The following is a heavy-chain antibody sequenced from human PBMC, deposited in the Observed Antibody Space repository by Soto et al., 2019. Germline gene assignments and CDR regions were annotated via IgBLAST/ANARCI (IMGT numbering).Heavy chain of an antibody. J-gene: IGHJ5*02. CDR2: IYYSGST. Sequence: PSETLSLTCTVSGGSISSGGYYWSWIRQHPGKGLEWIGYIYYSGSTYYNPSLKSRVTISVDTSKNQFSLKLSSVTAADTAVYYCARVEIRTMIVVDNWFDPWGQGTLVTVSS. CDR1: GGSISSGGYY. CDR3: ARVEIRTMIVVDNWFDP. D-gene: IGHD3-22*01. V-gene: IGHV4-31*03.